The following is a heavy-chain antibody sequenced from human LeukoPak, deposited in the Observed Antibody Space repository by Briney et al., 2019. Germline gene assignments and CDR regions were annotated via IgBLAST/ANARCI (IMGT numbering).Heavy chain of an antibody. Sequence: GGSLRLSCAASGFTFSSYAMSWVRQAPGKGLEWVSAISGSGGSTYYADSVKGRFTISRDNSKNTLYLQMNSLRAEDTAVYFCAKDRYSSGWYSDYWGQGTLVTVSS. V-gene: IGHV3-23*01. CDR1: GFTFSSYA. CDR2: ISGSGGST. D-gene: IGHD6-19*01. J-gene: IGHJ4*02. CDR3: AKDRYSSGWYSDY.